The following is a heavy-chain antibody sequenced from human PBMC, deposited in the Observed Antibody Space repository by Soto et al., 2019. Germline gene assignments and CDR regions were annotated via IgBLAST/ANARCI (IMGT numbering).Heavy chain of an antibody. CDR1: GYTFTGYY. CDR2: INPNSGGT. D-gene: IGHD6-19*01. CDR3: ARELQWLDSAAFDI. J-gene: IGHJ3*02. Sequence: EASVKVSCKASGYTFTGYYMHWVRQAPGQGLEWMGWINPNSGGTNYAQKFQGRVTMTRDTSISTAYMELSRLRSDDTAVYYCARELQWLDSAAFDIWGQGTMVTVSS. V-gene: IGHV1-2*02.